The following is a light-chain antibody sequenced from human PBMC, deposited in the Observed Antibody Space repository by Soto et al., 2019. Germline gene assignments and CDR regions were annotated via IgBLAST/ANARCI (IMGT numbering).Light chain of an antibody. CDR3: QQYGSSLWT. Sequence: EIVITQSPATLSVSPGETASLSCRASQSAGNFLAWYQQKPGQAPRLLIDGASSRATGIPDRFSGSGSGTDCTLTISRLEPEDFAVYYCQQYGSSLWTFGQGTKVDIK. V-gene: IGKV3-20*01. J-gene: IGKJ1*01. CDR2: GAS. CDR1: QSAGNF.